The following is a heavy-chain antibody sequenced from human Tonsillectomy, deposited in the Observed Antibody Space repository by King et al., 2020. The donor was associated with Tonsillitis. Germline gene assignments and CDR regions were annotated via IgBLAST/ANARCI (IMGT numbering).Heavy chain of an antibody. Sequence: VQLVESGGGLVQPGGSLRLSCAASGFTFSSYAMSWVRQAPGKGLEWVSGISGSGSSTYYADSVKGRFLISRDNSKNTLYLQMNSLRAEDTAVYYCAKDPAQLTMVRGVIITGAFDIWGQGTMVTVSS. CDR1: GFTFSSYA. CDR2: ISGSGSST. D-gene: IGHD3-10*01. V-gene: IGHV3-23*04. J-gene: IGHJ3*02. CDR3: AKDPAQLTMVRGVIITGAFDI.